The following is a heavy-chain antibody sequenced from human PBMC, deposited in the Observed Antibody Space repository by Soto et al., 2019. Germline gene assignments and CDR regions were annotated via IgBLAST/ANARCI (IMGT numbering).Heavy chain of an antibody. V-gene: IGHV1-69*13. Sequence: SVKVSCKASGGTFSSYAISWVRQAPGQGLEWMGGIIPIFGTANYAQKFQGRVTITADESTSTAYMELSSLRSEDTAVYYCAGQPLEWLSSLGYCDQVHLVTVS. J-gene: IGHJ4*02. D-gene: IGHD3-3*01. CDR1: GGTFSSYA. CDR3: AGQPLEWLSSLGY. CDR2: IIPIFGTA.